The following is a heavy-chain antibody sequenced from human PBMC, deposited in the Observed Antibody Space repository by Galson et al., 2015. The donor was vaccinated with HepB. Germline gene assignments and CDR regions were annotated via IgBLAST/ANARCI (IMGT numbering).Heavy chain of an antibody. V-gene: IGHV3-33*01. Sequence: SLRLSCAASGFTFSTYAMHWVRQAPGKGLEWVAVIWYDGSNKYYAGSVTGRFTISRDNSKNTLYLQMNNLRAEDTAVYYCARDLTVTTEMIYWGQGTLVTVSS. CDR1: GFTFSTYA. CDR2: IWYDGSNK. CDR3: ARDLTVTTEMIY. J-gene: IGHJ4*02. D-gene: IGHD4-17*01.